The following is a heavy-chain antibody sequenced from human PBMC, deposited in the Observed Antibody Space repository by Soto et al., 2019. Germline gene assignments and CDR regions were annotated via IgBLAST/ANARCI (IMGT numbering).Heavy chain of an antibody. J-gene: IGHJ4*02. V-gene: IGHV3-66*01. Sequence: EVQLVESGGGLVQPGGSLRLSCAASGFTVSSYYMTWVRQAPGQGLEWVSVISSGGSTYYADSVKGRFTISRDNSKNTLYLQMNRLRADDTAVYYCAGDTLGGAYNFWHGGQGTLVTVSS. D-gene: IGHD3-3*01. CDR2: ISSGGST. CDR1: GFTVSSYY. CDR3: AGDTLGGAYNFWH.